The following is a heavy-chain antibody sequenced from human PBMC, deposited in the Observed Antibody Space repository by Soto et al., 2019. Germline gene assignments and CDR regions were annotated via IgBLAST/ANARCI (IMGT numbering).Heavy chain of an antibody. CDR2: INAGNGNT. CDR1: GYTFTSYA. J-gene: IGHJ6*02. Sequence: EASVKVSCKASGYTFTSYAMHWVRQAPGQRLEWMGWINAGNGNTKYSQKFQGRVTITRDTSASTAYMELSSLRSEDTAVYYCARGGSGWYYYYGMGVWGQGTTVTVSS. D-gene: IGHD6-19*01. CDR3: ARGGSGWYYYYGMGV. V-gene: IGHV1-3*01.